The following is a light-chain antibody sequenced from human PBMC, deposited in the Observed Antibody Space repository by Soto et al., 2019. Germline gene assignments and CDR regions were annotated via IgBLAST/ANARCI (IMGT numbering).Light chain of an antibody. CDR2: DAY. V-gene: IGKV3-11*01. J-gene: IGKJ5*01. Sequence: EIVLAQSPGTLSLSPGERARLSCRASQSFRGLLAWYQQKPGQAPRLLIYDAYNRATGIPPRFSGSGSGTDFTLTISSLEPEDSAVYYCQQRHMWPITFGQGTRLEI. CDR3: QQRHMWPIT. CDR1: QSFRGL.